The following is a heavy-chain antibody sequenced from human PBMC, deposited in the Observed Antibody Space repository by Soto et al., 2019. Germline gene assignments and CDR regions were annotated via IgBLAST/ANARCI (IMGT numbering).Heavy chain of an antibody. D-gene: IGHD2-2*02. CDR2: IYYSGST. V-gene: IGHV4-59*12. CDR1: VGSISSYY. CDR3: ASLRDIVVVPAAIGYYGMDV. J-gene: IGHJ6*02. Sequence: PSETLSLTCTVSVGSISSYYWSWIRQPPGKGLEWIGYIYYSGSTNYNPSLKSRVTISVDTSKNQFSLKLSSVTAADTAVYYCASLRDIVVVPAAIGYYGMDVWGQGTTVTVSS.